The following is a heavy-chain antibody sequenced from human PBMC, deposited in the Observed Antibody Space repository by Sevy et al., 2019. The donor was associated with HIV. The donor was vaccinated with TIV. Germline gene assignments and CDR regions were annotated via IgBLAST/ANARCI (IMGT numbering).Heavy chain of an antibody. CDR1: GFTVSSNY. D-gene: IGHD2-2*01. J-gene: IGHJ4*02. CDR2: IYSGGST. Sequence: GGSLRLSCAASGFTVSSNYMSWVRQAPGKGLEWVPVIYSGGSTYYADSVKGRFTISRDNSKNTLYLQMNSLRAEDTAVYYCARVAPDGYIDYWGQGTLVTVSS. CDR3: ARVAPDGYIDY. V-gene: IGHV3-53*01.